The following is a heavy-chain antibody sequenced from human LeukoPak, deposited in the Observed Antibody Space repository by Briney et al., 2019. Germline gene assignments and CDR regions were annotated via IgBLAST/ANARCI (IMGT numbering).Heavy chain of an antibody. CDR3: ARDLGTTPVAYYXYGMDV. D-gene: IGHD3-16*01. CDR1: GFTVSSNY. V-gene: IGHV3-66*01. J-gene: IGHJ6*02. Sequence: GGSLRLSCAASGFTVSSNYMSWVRQAPGKGLEWVSVIYSGGSTYYADSVKGRFTISRDNSKNTLYLQMSSLRAEDTAVYYCARDLGTTPVAYYXYGMDVWGQGTTVTVSS. CDR2: IYSGGST.